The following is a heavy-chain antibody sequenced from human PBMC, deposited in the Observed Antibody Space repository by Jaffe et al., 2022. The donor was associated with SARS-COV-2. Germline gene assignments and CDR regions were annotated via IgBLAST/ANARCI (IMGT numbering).Heavy chain of an antibody. V-gene: IGHV3-30*03. CDR3: ARWYSSGWYSGFDP. Sequence: QVQLVESGGGVVQPGRSLRLSCAASGFTFSSYGMHWVRQAPGKGLEWVAVISYDGSNKYYADSVKGRFTISRDNSKNTLYLQMNSLRAEDTAVYYCARWYSSGWYSGFDPWGQGTLVTVSS. D-gene: IGHD6-19*01. CDR2: ISYDGSNK. CDR1: GFTFSSYG. J-gene: IGHJ5*02.